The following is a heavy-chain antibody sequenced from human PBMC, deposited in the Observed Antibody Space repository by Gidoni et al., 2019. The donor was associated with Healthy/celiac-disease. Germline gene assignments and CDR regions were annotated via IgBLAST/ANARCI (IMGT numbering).Heavy chain of an antibody. D-gene: IGHD7-27*01. CDR3: ARDTGEMAAGFDY. V-gene: IGHV3-30-3*01. CDR1: GFTFSSYA. Sequence: QVQLVESGGGVVQPGRSLRLSCAASGFTFSSYAMHWVRQAPGKGLEWVAVISYDGSNKYYADSVKGRFTIFRDNSKNTLYLQMNSLRAEDTAVYYCARDTGEMAAGFDYWGQGTLVTVSS. CDR2: ISYDGSNK. J-gene: IGHJ4*02.